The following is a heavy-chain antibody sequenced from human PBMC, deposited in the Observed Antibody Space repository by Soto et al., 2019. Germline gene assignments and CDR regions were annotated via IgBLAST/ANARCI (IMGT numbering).Heavy chain of an antibody. J-gene: IGHJ5*02. CDR2: IYSSGSP. Sequence: SETLSLTCTVSGGSIISASYSWNWIRQSPGRGLEWIGHIYSSGSPYYNPSLKSRVSISVDTSNNQFSLKLSSVTAADTAVYFCAREDAARIERWFDAWGQGILVTVSS. D-gene: IGHD6-6*01. CDR3: AREDAARIERWFDA. CDR1: GGSIISASYS. V-gene: IGHV4-31*03.